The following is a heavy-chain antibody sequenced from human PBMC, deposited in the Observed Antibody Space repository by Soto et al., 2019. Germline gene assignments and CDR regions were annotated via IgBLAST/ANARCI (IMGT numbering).Heavy chain of an antibody. CDR3: AKDYSSGSKAPYYFDY. Sequence: GGSLRLSCAASGFIFTSYSMVWVRQAPGKGLEWVSAISGSGGSTYYADSVKGRFTISRDNSKNTLYLQMNSLRAEDTAVYYCAKDYSSGSKAPYYFDYWGQGTLVTVSS. V-gene: IGHV3-23*01. J-gene: IGHJ4*02. CDR2: ISGSGGST. CDR1: GFIFTSYS. D-gene: IGHD6-19*01.